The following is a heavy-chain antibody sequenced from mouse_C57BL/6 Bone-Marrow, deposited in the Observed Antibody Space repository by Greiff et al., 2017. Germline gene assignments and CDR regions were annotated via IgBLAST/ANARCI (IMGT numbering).Heavy chain of an antibody. V-gene: IGHV1-59*01. J-gene: IGHJ3*01. Sequence: QVQLQQPGAELVRPGTSVKLSCKASGYTFTSYWMHWVKPRPGQGLEWIGVIDPSDSYTNYNQKFKGKATLTVDTSSSTAYMQLSSLTSEDSAVYYCALWVATWFAYGGQGTLVTVSA. CDR1: GYTFTSYW. CDR2: IDPSDSYT. CDR3: ALWVATWFAY. D-gene: IGHD1-1*02.